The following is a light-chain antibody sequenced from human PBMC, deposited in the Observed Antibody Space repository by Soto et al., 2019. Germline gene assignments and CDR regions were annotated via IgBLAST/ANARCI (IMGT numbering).Light chain of an antibody. CDR3: QQYNNYLWT. CDR1: QSINSW. Sequence: DIQMTQSPSTLSASIGERVTITCRASQSINSWLAWYQKKPGKAPNLLIYKASTLETGVPSRFSGSGSGTEFTLTISSLQPDDFATYYCQQYNNYLWTFGQGTKVDIK. CDR2: KAS. J-gene: IGKJ1*01. V-gene: IGKV1-5*03.